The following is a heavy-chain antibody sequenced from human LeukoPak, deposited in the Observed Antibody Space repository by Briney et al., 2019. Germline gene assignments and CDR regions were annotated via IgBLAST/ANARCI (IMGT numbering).Heavy chain of an antibody. CDR1: GYSFITYW. Sequence: GESLKISCKGSGYSFITYWISWVRQMPGKGLEWMGRIDPSDSYTNYSPSFQGHVTISADKSISTAYLQWSSLKASDTAMYYCARRLGSGSYMWGQGTTVTVSS. CDR2: IDPSDSYT. D-gene: IGHD3-10*01. V-gene: IGHV5-10-1*01. CDR3: ARRLGSGSYM. J-gene: IGHJ6*02.